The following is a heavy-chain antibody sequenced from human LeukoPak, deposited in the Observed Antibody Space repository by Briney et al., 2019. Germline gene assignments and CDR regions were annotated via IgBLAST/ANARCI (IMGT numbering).Heavy chain of an antibody. J-gene: IGHJ4*02. CDR1: GFTFSSYS. Sequence: GGSLRLSCAASGFTFSSYSMNWVRQAPGKGLEWVSSISSSSSYIYYADSVKGRFTISRDNAKNSLYLQMNSLRAEDTAVYYCARGRYNWNDGGDLDYWGQGTLVTVSS. CDR3: ARGRYNWNDGGDLDY. CDR2: ISSSSSYI. V-gene: IGHV3-21*01. D-gene: IGHD1-1*01.